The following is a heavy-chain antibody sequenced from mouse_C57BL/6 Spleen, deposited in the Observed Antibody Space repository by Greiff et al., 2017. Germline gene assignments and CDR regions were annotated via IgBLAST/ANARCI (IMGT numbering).Heavy chain of an antibody. D-gene: IGHD1-1*01. CDR2: INPNYGTT. J-gene: IGHJ1*03. CDR3: ARGGFSTTVVESNWYFDV. V-gene: IGHV1-39*01. CDR1: GYSFTDYN. Sequence: VQLKQSGPELVKPGASVKISCKASGYSFTDYNMNWVNQSHGKSLEWIGVINPNYGTTSYNQKFKGKATLTVDQSSSTAYMQLNSLTSEDSAVYYCARGGFSTTVVESNWYFDVWGTGTTVTVSS.